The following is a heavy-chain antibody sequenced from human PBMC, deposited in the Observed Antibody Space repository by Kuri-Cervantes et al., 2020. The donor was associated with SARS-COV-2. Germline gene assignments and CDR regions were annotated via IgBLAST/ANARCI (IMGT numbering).Heavy chain of an antibody. CDR1: GASISRGGYY. Sequence: LRLTCAVSGASISRGGYYWSWIRHHPGQGLEWIGYVYNTGSTFYNPSLKSRISISVDTSQNQFSLRLTSVTAADTAVYYCARTTGDAYRIFDFWGQGTLAPSPQ. CDR3: ARTTGDAYRIFDF. J-gene: IGHJ4*02. CDR2: VYNTGST. V-gene: IGHV4-31*11. D-gene: IGHD5-24*01.